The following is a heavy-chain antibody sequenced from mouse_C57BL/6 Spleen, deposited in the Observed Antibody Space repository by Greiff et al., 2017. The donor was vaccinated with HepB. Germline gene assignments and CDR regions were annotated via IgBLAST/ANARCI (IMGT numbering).Heavy chain of an antibody. CDR1: GFTFSDYY. D-gene: IGHD4-1*01. CDR2: INYDGSST. CDR3: ARGGELTGTLYWYFDV. V-gene: IGHV5-16*01. Sequence: EVQLVESEGGLVQPGSSMKLSCTASGFTFSDYYMAWVRQVPEKGLEWVANINYDGSSTYYLDSLKSRFIISRDNAKNILYLQMSSLKSEDTATYYCARGGELTGTLYWYFDVWGTGTTVTVSS. J-gene: IGHJ1*03.